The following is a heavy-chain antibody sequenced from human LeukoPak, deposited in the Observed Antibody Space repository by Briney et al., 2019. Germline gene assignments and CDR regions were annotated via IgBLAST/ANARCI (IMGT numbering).Heavy chain of an antibody. V-gene: IGHV4-31*11. CDR3: ARGRDIVVVPAAPNYNWFDP. J-gene: IGHJ5*02. CDR1: GGSISSGGYY. D-gene: IGHD2-2*01. Sequence: SETLSLTCAVSGGSISSGGYYWSWIRQHPGKGLEWIGYIYYSGSTYYNPSLKSRVTISVDTSKNQFSLKLSSVTAADTAVYYCARGRDIVVVPAAPNYNWFDPWGQGTLVTVSS. CDR2: IYYSGST.